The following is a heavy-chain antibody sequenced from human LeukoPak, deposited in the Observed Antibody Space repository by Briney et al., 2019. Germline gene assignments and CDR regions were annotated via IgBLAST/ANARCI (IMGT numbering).Heavy chain of an antibody. CDR2: FDPENGET. J-gene: IGHJ5*02. CDR3: ARNLDYYGSGSYREASNWFDP. D-gene: IGHD3-10*01. V-gene: IGHV1-24*01. Sequence: ASVKVSCKVSGHSLTKLSIHWVRQPPGKGLEWMGGFDPENGETVYAQRFQGRVTMTRNTSISTAYMELSSLRSEDTAVYYCARNLDYYGSGSYREASNWFDPWGQGTLVTVSS. CDR1: GHSLTKLS.